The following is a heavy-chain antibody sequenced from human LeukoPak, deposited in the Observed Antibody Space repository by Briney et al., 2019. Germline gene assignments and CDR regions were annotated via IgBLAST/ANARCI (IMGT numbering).Heavy chain of an antibody. J-gene: IGHJ4*02. CDR1: GFTFSSYS. D-gene: IGHD2-15*01. CDR2: ISSSSSYI. Sequence: GGSLRLSCAASGFTFSSYSMNWVRQAPGKGLEWVSSISSSSSYIYYADSAKGRFTISRDNAKNSLYLQMNSLRAEDTAVYYCARGHDCSGGSCYIDYWGQGTLVTVSS. V-gene: IGHV3-21*01. CDR3: ARGHDCSGGSCYIDY.